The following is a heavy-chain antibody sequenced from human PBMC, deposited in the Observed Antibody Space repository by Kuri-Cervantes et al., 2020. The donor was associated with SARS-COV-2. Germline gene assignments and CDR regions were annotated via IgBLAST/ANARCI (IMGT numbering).Heavy chain of an antibody. Sequence: LSLTCAASGFTFSSYAMHWVRQAPGKGLEWVAVISYDGSNKYYADSVKGRFTISRDNSKNTLYLQMNSLRAEDTAVYYCARPYSGSYNNWFDPWGQGTPV. CDR1: GFTFSSYA. V-gene: IGHV3-30*04. CDR3: ARPYSGSYNNWFDP. D-gene: IGHD1-26*01. J-gene: IGHJ5*02. CDR2: ISYDGSNK.